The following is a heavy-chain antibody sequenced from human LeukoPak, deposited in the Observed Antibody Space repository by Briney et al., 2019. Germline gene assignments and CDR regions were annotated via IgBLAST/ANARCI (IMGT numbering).Heavy chain of an antibody. CDR2: ITTSSSYI. CDR1: GFTFSSYS. V-gene: IGHV3-21*01. D-gene: IGHD1-26*01. Sequence: GGSLRLSCAASGFTFSSYSMNWVRQAPGKGLEWVSSITTSSSYIYYADSVKGRFTISRDNAKNSLYLQMNSLRAEDTAVYYCARDPYSGSYGDYYYYYMDVWGKGTTVTISS. J-gene: IGHJ6*03. CDR3: ARDPYSGSYGDYYYYYMDV.